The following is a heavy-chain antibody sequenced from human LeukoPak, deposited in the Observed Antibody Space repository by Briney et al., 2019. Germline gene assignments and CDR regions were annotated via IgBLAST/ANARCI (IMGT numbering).Heavy chain of an antibody. CDR3: ARGLRFVTAFDI. Sequence: PSETLSLTCTVSGGSISSGGYYWSWIRQPAGKGLEWIGRIYTSGSTNYNPSLKSRVTISVDTSKNQFSLKLSSVTAADTAMYYCARGLRFVTAFDIWGQGTLVTVSS. CDR1: GGSISSGGYY. D-gene: IGHD3-16*01. V-gene: IGHV4-61*02. CDR2: IYTSGST. J-gene: IGHJ3*02.